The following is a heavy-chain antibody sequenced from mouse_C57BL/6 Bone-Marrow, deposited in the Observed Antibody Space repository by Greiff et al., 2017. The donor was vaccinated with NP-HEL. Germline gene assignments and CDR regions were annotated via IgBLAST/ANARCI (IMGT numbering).Heavy chain of an antibody. CDR1: GYTFTSYW. J-gene: IGHJ3*01. CDR3: AYFPNWSWFAY. V-gene: IGHV1-5*01. D-gene: IGHD4-1*02. Sequence: EVQLQQSGTVLARPGASVKMSCKTSGYTFTSYWMHWVKQRPGQGLEWIGAIYPGNSDTSYNQKFKGKAKLTAVTSASTAYIELSSLTNEDSAVYYCAYFPNWSWFAYWGQGTLVTVSA. CDR2: IYPGNSDT.